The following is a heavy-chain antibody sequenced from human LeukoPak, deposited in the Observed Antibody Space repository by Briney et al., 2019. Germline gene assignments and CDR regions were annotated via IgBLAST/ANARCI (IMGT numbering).Heavy chain of an antibody. CDR1: GFTFSSYC. CDR3: ARDYPLAAAATFDI. D-gene: IGHD6-13*01. J-gene: IGHJ3*02. Sequence: PGGSLRLSCAASGFTFSSYCMNWVRQAPGKGLEWVSSISSSSSYIYYADSVKGRFTISRDNAKNSLYLQMNSLRAEDTAVYYCARDYPLAAAATFDIWGQGTMVTVSS. CDR2: ISSSSSYI. V-gene: IGHV3-21*01.